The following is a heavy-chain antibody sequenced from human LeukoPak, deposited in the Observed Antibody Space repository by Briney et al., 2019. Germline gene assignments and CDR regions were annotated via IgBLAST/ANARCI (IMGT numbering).Heavy chain of an antibody. CDR2: TYYRYKWYN. V-gene: IGHV6-1*01. CDR3: ARGGVSGWPGWEFYFDY. J-gene: IGHJ4*02. D-gene: IGHD6-19*01. Sequence: SQTLSLTCAISGDSVSSNSAAWNWITQSPSRGLEWLGRTYYRYKWYNDYAVSVKSRITINPDTSKNQFSLQLNSVTPEDTAVYYCARGGVSGWPGWEFYFDYWGQGTLVTVSS. CDR1: GDSVSSNSAA.